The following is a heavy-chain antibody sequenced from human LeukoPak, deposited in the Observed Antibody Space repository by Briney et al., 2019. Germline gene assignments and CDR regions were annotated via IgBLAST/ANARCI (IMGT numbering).Heavy chain of an antibody. CDR2: IHTSGST. CDR1: GGSISSGSYY. J-gene: IGHJ4*02. D-gene: IGHD6-13*01. V-gene: IGHV4-61*02. Sequence: SETLSLTCTVSGGSISSGSYYWTWIRQPAGKGLEWIGRIHTSGSTNYNPSLKSRVTMSVDTSKNQFSLKLSSVTAADTAVYYCASQRVLYSTSWYAPYDYWGQGTLVTVSS. CDR3: ASQRVLYSTSWYAPYDY.